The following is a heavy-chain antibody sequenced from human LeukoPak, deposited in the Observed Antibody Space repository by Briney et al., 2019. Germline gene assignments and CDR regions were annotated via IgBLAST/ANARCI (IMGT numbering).Heavy chain of an antibody. D-gene: IGHD3-22*01. Sequence: SETLSLTCTVSGGSISSYYWSWIRQPPGKGLEWIGYIYYSGSTNYNPSLKSRVTISVDTSKNQFSLKLSSVTAADTAVYYCAREDYYDSGSNDYWGQGTLVTVSS. CDR1: GGSISSYY. V-gene: IGHV4-59*01. J-gene: IGHJ4*02. CDR2: IYYSGST. CDR3: AREDYYDSGSNDY.